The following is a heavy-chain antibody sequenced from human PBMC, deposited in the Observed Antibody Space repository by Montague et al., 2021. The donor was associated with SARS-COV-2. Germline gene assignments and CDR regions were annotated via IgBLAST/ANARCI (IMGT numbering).Heavy chain of an antibody. V-gene: IGHV4/OR15-8*01. D-gene: IGHD3-10*01. CDR1: NASITTSNW. CDR3: ARRIRITVFRGVPLTTHSLES. CDR2: IHHSGTS. J-gene: IGHJ4*02. Sequence: ETLSLTCTVSNASITTSNWWTWVRQAPGKGLEWVGEIHHSGTSNYNPSLKSRVTISVDTSKNHFSLNLNSVTAADTALYFCARRIRITVFRGVPLTTHSLESWGQGIMVTVSS.